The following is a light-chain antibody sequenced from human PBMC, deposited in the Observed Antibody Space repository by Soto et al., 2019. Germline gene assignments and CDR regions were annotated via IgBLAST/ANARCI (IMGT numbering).Light chain of an antibody. CDR3: QQYKSYPHT. Sequence: DIQMTQSPSTLSASVGDRVTISCRASQSIHRWLAWYQQKPGKAPKLLIYDASSLESGVPSRFSGSGSGTDLTLTISSLQPDDFAIYYCQQYKSYPHTFGQGTKLEIK. CDR1: QSIHRW. V-gene: IGKV1-5*01. CDR2: DAS. J-gene: IGKJ2*01.